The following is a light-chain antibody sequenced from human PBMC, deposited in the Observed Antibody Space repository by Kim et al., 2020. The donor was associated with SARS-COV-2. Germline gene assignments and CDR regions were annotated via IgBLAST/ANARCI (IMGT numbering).Light chain of an antibody. CDR2: GAS. J-gene: IGKJ5*01. CDR1: QSVSSN. V-gene: IGKV3-15*01. CDR3: QQYNNWPPDT. Sequence: SLGESATLSCRASQSVSSNLAWYQQKPGQAPRLLIYGASTRATGIAARFSGSGSGTEFTLTISSLQSEDFAVYYCQQYNNWPPDTFGQGTRLEIK.